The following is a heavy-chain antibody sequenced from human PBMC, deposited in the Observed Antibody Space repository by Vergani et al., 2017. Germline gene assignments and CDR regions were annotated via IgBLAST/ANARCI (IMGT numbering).Heavy chain of an antibody. J-gene: IGHJ6*02. D-gene: IGHD3-16*02. V-gene: IGHV1-69*12. CDR1: GGTFSSDA. CDR3: ARGTFGGVIVLYGMDV. CDR2: IIPIFGTA. Sequence: QVQLVQSGAEVKKPGSSVKVSCKASGGTFSSDAISWVRQAPAQGLEWMGGIIPIFGTANYAQKFQGRVTITADESTSTAYMELSRLRSEDTAVYYCARGTFGGVIVLYGMDVWGQGTTVTVSS.